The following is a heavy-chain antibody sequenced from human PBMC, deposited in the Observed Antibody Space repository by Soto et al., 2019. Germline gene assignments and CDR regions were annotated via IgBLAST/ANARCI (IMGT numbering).Heavy chain of an antibody. J-gene: IGHJ4*02. CDR2: IYYSGST. D-gene: IGHD5-12*01. Sequence: SCGPIISGGFFRSWNRQEPGKGLEWIGYIYYSGSTYYNPYLKSRVTISVDTSKNQFSLKLSSVTAADTAVYYCASVDIVATIIDYWGQGTLVTVSS. CDR1: CGPIISGGFF. CDR3: ASVDIVATIIDY. V-gene: IGHV4-31*02.